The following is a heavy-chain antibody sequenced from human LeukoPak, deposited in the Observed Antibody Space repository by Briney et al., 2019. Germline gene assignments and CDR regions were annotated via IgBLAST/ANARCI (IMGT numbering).Heavy chain of an antibody. J-gene: IGHJ4*02. D-gene: IGHD2-15*01. V-gene: IGHV1-46*01. Sequence: ASVKDSCKASGYTFTSYYMHWVRQAPGQGLEWMGIINPSGGTTTYAQKFQGRVTMTRDTSTSTVYMELSSLRSEDTAVYYCARGGDIVVVEAAVTDFDYWGQGTLVTVSS. CDR1: GYTFTSYY. CDR2: INPSGGTT. CDR3: ARGGDIVVVEAAVTDFDY.